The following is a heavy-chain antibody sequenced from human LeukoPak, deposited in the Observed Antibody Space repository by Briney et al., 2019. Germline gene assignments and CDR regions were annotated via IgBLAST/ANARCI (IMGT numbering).Heavy chain of an antibody. CDR2: IYSSGST. V-gene: IGHV4-4*07. CDR3: ARFRQEYYYYYMDV. CDR1: GGSISGYY. Sequence: SETLSLTCSVSGGSISGYYWNWIRQPAGKGLEWIGRIYSSGSTDYKPSLKSRVTMSVDTSKNQFSLKLTSVTAADTAVYYCARFRQEYYYYYMDVWGKGTTVTISS. J-gene: IGHJ6*03.